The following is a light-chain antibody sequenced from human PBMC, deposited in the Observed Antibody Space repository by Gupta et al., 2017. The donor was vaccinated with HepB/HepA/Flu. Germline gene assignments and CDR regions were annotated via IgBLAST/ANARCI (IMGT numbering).Light chain of an antibody. J-gene: IGLJ2*01. V-gene: IGLV2-8*01. CDR2: EVS. CDR1: SSDVGGYNY. Sequence: QSPLTQPPSASGSPGHSVTISCTGTSSDVGGYNYVSWYQQHPGKAPKLMIYEVSKRPSGVPDRFSGSKSGNTASLTVSGLQAADEADYYCSSYASSNNFVVFGGWTKLTVL. CDR3: SSYASSNNFVV.